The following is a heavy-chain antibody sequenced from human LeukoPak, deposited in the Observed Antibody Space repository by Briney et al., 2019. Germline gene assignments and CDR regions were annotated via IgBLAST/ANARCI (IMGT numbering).Heavy chain of an antibody. CDR3: ARVTWPYSSSPSGYIAFDI. Sequence: ASVKVSCKASGYTFTGYYMHWVRQAPGQGLEWMGWINPYSGATNYAQKFQGRVTMTRDTSTSTVYMELSSLRAEDTGVYYCARVTWPYSSSPSGYIAFDIWGQGTMVTVSS. CDR2: INPYSGAT. D-gene: IGHD6-6*01. J-gene: IGHJ3*02. V-gene: IGHV1-2*02. CDR1: GYTFTGYY.